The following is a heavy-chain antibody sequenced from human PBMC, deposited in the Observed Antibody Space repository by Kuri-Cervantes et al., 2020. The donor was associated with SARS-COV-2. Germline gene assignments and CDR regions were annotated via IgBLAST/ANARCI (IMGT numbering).Heavy chain of an antibody. CDR2: VYNTGST. J-gene: IGHJ3*01. CDR3: VRVAIGGLYDAIDV. CDR1: GGSFSRYY. D-gene: IGHD6-25*01. V-gene: IGHV4-59*01. Sequence: SQTLSLTCAASGGSFSRYYWNWVRQPPGKGLEWIGYVYNTGSTGYNPSLRSRVTISVDTSKRQSSLRLTSVTATDTAVYYCVRVAIGGLYDAIDVWGQGRMVTVSS.